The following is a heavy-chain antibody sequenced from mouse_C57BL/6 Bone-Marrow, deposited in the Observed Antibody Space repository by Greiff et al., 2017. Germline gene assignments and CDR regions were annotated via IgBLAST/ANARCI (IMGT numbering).Heavy chain of an antibody. J-gene: IGHJ3*01. CDR2: ISNFAYSI. CDR3: ARGGASPGDWFSY. CDR1: GFTFSDYG. V-gene: IGHV5-15*01. D-gene: IGHD4-1*01. Sequence: EVKLMESGGGLVQPGGSLKLSCAASGFTFSDYGMAWVRQAPRKGPEWVAFISNFAYSIYYADTVTGRCTISRENAKNTLYLEMSSLRSDDTAMYYCARGGASPGDWFSYWGQGTLVTVSA.